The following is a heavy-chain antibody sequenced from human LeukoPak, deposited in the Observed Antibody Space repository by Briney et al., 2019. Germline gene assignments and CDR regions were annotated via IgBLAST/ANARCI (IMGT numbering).Heavy chain of an antibody. CDR1: GFTFGGSG. CDR3: AKSIPTIAVAVSTRQ. J-gene: IGHJ4*02. Sequence: GGSLRLSCAASGFTFGGSGMHWVRQAPGKGLEWVAFIRYDGSDKHYADSVKGRFTISRDNSKNTLYMQMNSLRAEDTAVYYCAKSIPTIAVAVSTRQWGQGTLVTVSS. CDR2: IRYDGSDK. V-gene: IGHV3-30*02. D-gene: IGHD6-19*01.